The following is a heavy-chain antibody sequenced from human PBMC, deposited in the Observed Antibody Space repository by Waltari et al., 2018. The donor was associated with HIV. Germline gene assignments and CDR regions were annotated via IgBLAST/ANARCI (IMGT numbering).Heavy chain of an antibody. CDR3: ARESYYDSSGYAARDGMDV. D-gene: IGHD3-22*01. J-gene: IGHJ6*02. Sequence: QVQLVQSGAEVKKPGASVKVSCKASGYTFTGYYMHWVRQAPGQGLEWMGWINPNSGGTNYAQKCQGRVTMTRDTSISTAYMELSRLRSDDTAVYYCARESYYDSSGYAARDGMDVWGQGTTVTVSS. CDR1: GYTFTGYY. CDR2: INPNSGGT. V-gene: IGHV1-2*02.